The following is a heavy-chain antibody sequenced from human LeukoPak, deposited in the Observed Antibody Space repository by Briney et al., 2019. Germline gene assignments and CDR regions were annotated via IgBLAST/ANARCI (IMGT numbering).Heavy chain of an antibody. V-gene: IGHV1-8*01. CDR3: ATGIFDWSY. J-gene: IGHJ4*02. Sequence: ASVKVSCKASGYTFTSYDINWVRQATGQGLEWMGWMNPNSGNTGYAQKFQGRVTMTEDASTDTAYMELSSLRSEDTAVYYCATGIFDWSYWGQGTLVTVSS. CDR2: MNPNSGNT. D-gene: IGHD3-9*01. CDR1: GYTFTSYD.